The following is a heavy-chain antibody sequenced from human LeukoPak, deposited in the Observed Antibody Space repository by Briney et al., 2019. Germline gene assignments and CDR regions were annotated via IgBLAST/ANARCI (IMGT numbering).Heavy chain of an antibody. CDR2: IIPIFGTA. V-gene: IGHV1-69*05. CDR1: GGTFSSYG. J-gene: IGHJ3*02. CDR3: ARELPAAQDDAFDI. Sequence: GASVKVSCKASGGTFSSYGISWVRQAPGQGLEWMGGIIPIFGTANYAQKFQGRVTITTDESTSTAYMELSSLRYEDTAVYYCARELPAAQDDAFDIWGQGTMVTVSS. D-gene: IGHD2-2*01.